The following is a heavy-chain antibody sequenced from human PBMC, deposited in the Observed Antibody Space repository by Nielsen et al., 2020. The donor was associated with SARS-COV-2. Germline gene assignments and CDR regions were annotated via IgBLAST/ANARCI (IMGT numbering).Heavy chain of an antibody. CDR3: ASTYYDILTGYQSYGMDV. V-gene: IGHV3-21*01. J-gene: IGHJ6*02. CDR1: GFTFSSYS. CDR2: ISSSSSYI. Sequence: GGSLRLSCAASGFTFSSYSMNWVRQAPGKGLEWVSSISSSSSYIYYADSVKGRFTISRDNAKNSLYLQMNSLRAEDTAVYYCASTYYDILTGYQSYGMDVWGQGTTVTVSS. D-gene: IGHD3-9*01.